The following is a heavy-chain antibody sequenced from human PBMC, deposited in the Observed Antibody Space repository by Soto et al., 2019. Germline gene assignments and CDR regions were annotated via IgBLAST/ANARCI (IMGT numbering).Heavy chain of an antibody. CDR2: IVVGSGNT. V-gene: IGHV1-58*02. CDR3: AARPNYDFWSGYYTGAPGFDP. J-gene: IGHJ5*02. CDR1: GFTFTSSA. Sequence: GASVKVSCKASGFTFTSSAMQWVRQARGQRLEWIGWIVVGSGNTNYAQKFQERVTITRDMSTSTAYMELSSLRSEDTAAYYCAARPNYDFWSGYYTGAPGFDPWGQGTLVTVSS. D-gene: IGHD3-3*01.